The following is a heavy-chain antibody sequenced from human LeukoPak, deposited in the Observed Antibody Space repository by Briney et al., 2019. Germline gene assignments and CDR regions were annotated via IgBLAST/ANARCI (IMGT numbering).Heavy chain of an antibody. D-gene: IGHD6-19*01. CDR3: ARDKWAVAGRVFDY. V-gene: IGHV1-3*01. Sequence: ASVKVSCKASGYTLTSYAMHWVRQAPGQRLEWMGWINAGNGNTKYSQKFQGRVTITRDTSASTAYMELSSLRSEDTAVYYCARDKWAVAGRVFDYWGQGTLVTVSS. J-gene: IGHJ4*02. CDR2: INAGNGNT. CDR1: GYTLTSYA.